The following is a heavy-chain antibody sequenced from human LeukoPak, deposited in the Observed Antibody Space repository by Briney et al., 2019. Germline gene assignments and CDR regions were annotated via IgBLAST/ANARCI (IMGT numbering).Heavy chain of an antibody. CDR2: IYHRGTT. D-gene: IGHD5-24*01. J-gene: IGHJ6*03. Sequence: SETLSLTCTVSGGSISSGDYYWTWIRRPPGKGLEWIGYIYHRGTTYYNPSLESRVTISVDRSKNQFSLKLSSVTAADTAMFYCARVRDPYYYYMDVWGKGTTVTVSS. V-gene: IGHV4-30-2*01. CDR1: GGSISSGDYY. CDR3: ARVRDPYYYYMDV.